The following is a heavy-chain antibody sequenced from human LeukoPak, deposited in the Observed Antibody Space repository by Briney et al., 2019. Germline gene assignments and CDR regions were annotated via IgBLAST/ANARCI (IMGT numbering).Heavy chain of an antibody. Sequence: SETLSLTCTVSGGSVSSGSYYWSWIRQPPGKGLEWIGYIYYSGSTNYNPSLKSRVTISVDTSKNQFSLKLSSVTAADTAVYYCARVDIMEHYGMDVWGKGTTVTVSS. J-gene: IGHJ6*04. D-gene: IGHD5-12*01. CDR3: ARVDIMEHYGMDV. CDR1: GGSVSSGSYY. CDR2: IYYSGST. V-gene: IGHV4-61*01.